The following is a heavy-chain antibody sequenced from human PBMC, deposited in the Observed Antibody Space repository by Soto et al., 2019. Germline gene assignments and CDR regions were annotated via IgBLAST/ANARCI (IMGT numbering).Heavy chain of an antibody. Sequence: EEQLVESGGGLVQPGGSLRLSCAASGISFSSYWMSWVRQAPGKGLEWVANIKQDGGDKYYVDSVKGRFTISRDNAKKSLYLQMNSLRAEDTAVYYCASSLGATHGYWCRGTLVTVSS. D-gene: IGHD1-26*01. CDR2: IKQDGGDK. J-gene: IGHJ4*02. CDR1: GISFSSYW. CDR3: ASSLGATHGY. V-gene: IGHV3-7*03.